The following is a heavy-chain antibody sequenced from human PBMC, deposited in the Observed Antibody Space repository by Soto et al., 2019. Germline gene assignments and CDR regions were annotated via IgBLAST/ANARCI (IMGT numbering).Heavy chain of an antibody. D-gene: IGHD1-1*01. V-gene: IGHV1-3*04. CDR2: IDTANGKT. Sequence: QVQLVQSGAEVKQPGASVKVSCKASGYIFISYPIHWVRQAPGQGLEWMGWIDTANGKTRYSQKFQDRVTLSRDTSASTTFMEMSRLTSEDTATYYCARNEDYWGQGTPVTVSS. J-gene: IGHJ4*02. CDR3: ARNEDY. CDR1: GYIFISYP.